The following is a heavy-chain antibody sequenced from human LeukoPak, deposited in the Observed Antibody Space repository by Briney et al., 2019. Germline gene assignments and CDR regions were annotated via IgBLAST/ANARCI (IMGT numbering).Heavy chain of an antibody. CDR1: GGSISSTNW. J-gene: IGHJ4*02. V-gene: IGHV4-4*02. CDR2: IYRSGTT. D-gene: IGHD3-3*01. Sequence: PSETLSLTCAVSGGSISSTNWWSWVRQPPGKGLEWIGEIYRSGTTNYKPSLKSRVTISLDKSRNHFSLKLTSVTAADTAVYYCARGPSTYYDFWTYGRAMLAFDYWGQGTLVTVSS. CDR3: ARGPSTYYDFWTYGRAMLAFDY.